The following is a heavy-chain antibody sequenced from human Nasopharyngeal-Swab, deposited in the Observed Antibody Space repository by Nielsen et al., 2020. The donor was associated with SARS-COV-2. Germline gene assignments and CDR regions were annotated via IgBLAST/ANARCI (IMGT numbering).Heavy chain of an antibody. J-gene: IGHJ6*02. V-gene: IGHV3-30*18. CDR2: ISYDGSNK. CDR3: AKEAGYYDILTGYYLSLGYGMDV. Sequence: GGSLRLSRAASGFTFSSYGMHWVRQAPGKGLEWVAVISYDGSNKYYADSVKGRFTISRDNSKNTLYLQMNSLRAEDTAVYYCAKEAGYYDILTGYYLSLGYGMDVWGQGTTVTVSS. CDR1: GFTFSSYG. D-gene: IGHD3-9*01.